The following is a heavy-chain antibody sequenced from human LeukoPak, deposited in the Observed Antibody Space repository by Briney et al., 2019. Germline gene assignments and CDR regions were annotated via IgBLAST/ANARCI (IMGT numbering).Heavy chain of an antibody. CDR3: ARMYYYDSSGQPEVDY. Sequence: PGGSLRLSCAASGFTFSSYSMNWVRQAPGKGLEWVSSISSSSSYIYYADSVKGRFTISRDNAKNSLYLQMNSLRAEDTAVYYCARMYYYDSSGQPEVDYWGQGTLVTVSS. J-gene: IGHJ4*02. CDR1: GFTFSSYS. CDR2: ISSSSSYI. V-gene: IGHV3-21*01. D-gene: IGHD3-22*01.